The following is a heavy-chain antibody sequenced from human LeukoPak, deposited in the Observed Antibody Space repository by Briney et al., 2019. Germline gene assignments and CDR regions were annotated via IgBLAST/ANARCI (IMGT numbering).Heavy chain of an antibody. CDR1: XGSISSYY. V-gene: IGHV4-4*07. Sequence: GTLXLTCPVTXGSISSYYWSGSRQPAGKGLEWIGRIYTSGRTNYNPSLKSRVTMSVDTSKNQFSLKLSSVTAADTAVYYCARDYGDYGRLFDYWGQGTLVTVSS. D-gene: IGHD4-17*01. CDR2: IYTSGRT. CDR3: ARDYGDYGRLFDY. J-gene: IGHJ4*02.